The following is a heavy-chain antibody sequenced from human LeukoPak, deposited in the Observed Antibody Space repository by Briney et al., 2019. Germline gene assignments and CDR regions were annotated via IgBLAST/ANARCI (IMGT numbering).Heavy chain of an antibody. V-gene: IGHV3-23*01. J-gene: IGHJ4*02. D-gene: IGHD2-8*02. CDR3: AKASLGSCTGARCYHFDN. Sequence: QSGRSLRLSCVASGFTYKMYAMSWVRHAPGKRLEWVSTFSGPMETTYYAPSVRGRFTMSRDNSKNTLSLQMNSLRAEDTAIYYCAKASLGSCTGARCYHFDNWGQGTLVTVSS. CDR1: GFTYKMYA. CDR2: FSGPMETT.